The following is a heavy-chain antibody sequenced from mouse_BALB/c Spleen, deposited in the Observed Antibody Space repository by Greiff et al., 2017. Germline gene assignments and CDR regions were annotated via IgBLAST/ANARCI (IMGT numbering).Heavy chain of an antibody. CDR3: TRDLGGNYDYWYFDV. CDR2: ISSGGSYT. CDR1: GFTFSSYT. D-gene: IGHD2-1*01. Sequence: EVMLVESGGGLVKPGGSLKLSCAASGFTFSSYTMSWVRQTPEKRLEWVATISSGGSYTYYPDSVKGRFTISRDNAKNTLYLQMSSLKSEDTAMYYCTRDLGGNYDYWYFDVWGAGTTVTVSS. V-gene: IGHV5-6-4*01. J-gene: IGHJ1*01.